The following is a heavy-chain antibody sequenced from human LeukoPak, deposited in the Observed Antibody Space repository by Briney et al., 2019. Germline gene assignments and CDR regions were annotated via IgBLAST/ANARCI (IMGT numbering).Heavy chain of an antibody. V-gene: IGHV4-59*08. CDR2: IYYSGRT. J-gene: IGHJ4*02. Sequence: PSETLSLTCTVSGGSITSYYWSWIRQPPGKGLEWIGYIYYSGRTNYNPSLKSRVTISVDTSKNQFSLKLSSVTAADTAVYYCARLTGIAAAGDYWGQGTLVTVSA. CDR1: GGSITSYY. CDR3: ARLTGIAAAGDY. D-gene: IGHD6-13*01.